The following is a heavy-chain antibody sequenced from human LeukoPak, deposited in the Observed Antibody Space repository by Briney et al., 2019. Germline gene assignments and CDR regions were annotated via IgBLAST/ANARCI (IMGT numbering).Heavy chain of an antibody. V-gene: IGHV1-18*01. D-gene: IGHD3-22*01. J-gene: IGHJ6*02. Sequence: ASVKVSCKASGYTFTSYGISWVRQAPGQGLEWMGWISAYNGNTSYAQKLQGRVTMTTDTSTSTAYMELRSLRSDDTAVYYCARAGDPSYDSSGYYYRYYYYGMDVWGQGTTVTVSS. CDR1: GYTFTSYG. CDR3: ARAGDPSYDSSGYYYRYYYYGMDV. CDR2: ISAYNGNT.